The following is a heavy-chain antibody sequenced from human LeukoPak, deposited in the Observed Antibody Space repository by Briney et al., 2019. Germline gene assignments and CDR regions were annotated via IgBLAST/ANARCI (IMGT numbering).Heavy chain of an antibody. CDR3: ARVGRRYSSSWLYYFDY. CDR1: GRSFSGYY. D-gene: IGHD6-13*01. CDR2: INHGGST. V-gene: IGHV4-34*01. Sequence: PSETLSLTCAVYGRSFSGYYWSWIRQPPGKGLEWLGEINHGGSTNYNPSLKSRVTISVDTSKNQFSLKLSSVTAADTAVYYCARVGRRYSSSWLYYFDYWGQGTLVTVSS. J-gene: IGHJ4*02.